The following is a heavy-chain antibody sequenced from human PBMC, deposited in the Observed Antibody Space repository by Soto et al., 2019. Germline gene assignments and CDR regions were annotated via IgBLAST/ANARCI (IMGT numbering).Heavy chain of an antibody. CDR2: ISAYNGNT. D-gene: IGHD2-2*01. Sequence: ASVKVSCKASGYTFTSYGISWVRQAPGQGLEWMGWISAYNGNTNYAQKLQGRVTVTTDTSTSTAYMELRSLRSDDTAVYYCARVVPAAMVYYYYYMDVWGKGTTVTVSS. V-gene: IGHV1-18*01. CDR1: GYTFTSYG. J-gene: IGHJ6*03. CDR3: ARVVPAAMVYYYYYMDV.